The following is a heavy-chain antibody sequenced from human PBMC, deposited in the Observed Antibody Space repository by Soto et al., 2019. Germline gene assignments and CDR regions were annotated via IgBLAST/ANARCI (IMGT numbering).Heavy chain of an antibody. V-gene: IGHV3-33*01. CDR2: IWYDGSNK. Sequence: GGSLRLSCAASGFTFSSYGMHWVRQAPGKGLEWVAVIWYDGSNKYYADSMKGRFTISRDNSKNTLYLQMNSLRAEDTAVYYCARDPALSSHDSMFDYWGQGTLVTVSS. D-gene: IGHD3-22*01. CDR3: ARDPALSSHDSMFDY. CDR1: GFTFSSYG. J-gene: IGHJ4*02.